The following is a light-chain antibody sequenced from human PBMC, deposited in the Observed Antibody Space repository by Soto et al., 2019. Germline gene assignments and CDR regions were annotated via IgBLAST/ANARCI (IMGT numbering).Light chain of an antibody. CDR3: QQRSNWPPYT. CDR1: QSVTSS. J-gene: IGKJ2*01. CDR2: DAS. Sequence: EIVLTKSPATMSLSPGERATLSCRASQSVTSSLAWYQQKPGQAPRLHIYDASNRATGIPARFSGSGSGTDFTLTIISLEPEDFAVYSCQQRSNWPPYTFGQGTKLEIK. V-gene: IGKV3-11*01.